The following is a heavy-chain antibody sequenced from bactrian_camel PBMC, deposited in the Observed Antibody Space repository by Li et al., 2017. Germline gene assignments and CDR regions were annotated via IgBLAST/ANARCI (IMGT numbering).Heavy chain of an antibody. Sequence: HVQLVESGGGSVQAGETLTLSCTASGDVSKLCGMGWHRQVPGKEREGVASIYTNSGNTYYADSVKGRFTISQDNAKTTLYLQMDSLKPEDTAMYYCAADFLPCQLRASEYKYWGQGTQVTVS. V-gene: IGHV3S54*01. CDR3: AADFLPCQLRASEYKY. CDR2: IYTNSGNT. CDR1: GDVSKLCG. J-gene: IGHJ4*01.